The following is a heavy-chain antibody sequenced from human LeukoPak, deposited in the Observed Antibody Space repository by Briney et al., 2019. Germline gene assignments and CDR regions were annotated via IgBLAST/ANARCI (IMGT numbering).Heavy chain of an antibody. D-gene: IGHD3-10*01. Sequence: GGSLRLSCAASGFTFSSYSMNWVRQAPGKGLEWVSSISSSSSYIYYADSVKGRFTISRDNAKNSLYLQMNSLRAEDTAVYYCASLGGSGSYSLDYWGQGTLVTVSS. V-gene: IGHV3-21*01. CDR3: ASLGGSGSYSLDY. CDR1: GFTFSSYS. CDR2: ISSSSSYI. J-gene: IGHJ4*02.